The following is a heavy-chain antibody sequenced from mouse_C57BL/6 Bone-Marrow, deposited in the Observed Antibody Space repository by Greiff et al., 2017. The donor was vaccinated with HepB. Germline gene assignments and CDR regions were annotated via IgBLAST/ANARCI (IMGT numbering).Heavy chain of an antibody. Sequence: EVQLVESGGGLVQPKGSLKLSCAASGFSFNTYAMNWVRQAPGKGLEWVARIRSKSNNYATYYDDSGKDRFTIARDDSESMLYLQMNNLKTEDTAMYYCVRYSYYYAMDYWGQGTSVTVSS. CDR2: IRSKSNNYAT. V-gene: IGHV10-1*01. J-gene: IGHJ4*01. CDR1: GFSFNTYA. CDR3: VRYSYYYAMDY.